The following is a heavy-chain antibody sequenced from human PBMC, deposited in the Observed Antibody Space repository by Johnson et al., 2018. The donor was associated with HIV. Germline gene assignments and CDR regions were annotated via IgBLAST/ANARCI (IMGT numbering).Heavy chain of an antibody. CDR3: ARQGGANDAFDI. D-gene: IGHD1-26*01. V-gene: IGHV3-13*01. CDR2: IGPYVDT. CDR1: GFTFDDYA. J-gene: IGHJ3*02. Sequence: VQLVESGGGVVRPGGSLRLSCAASGFTFDDYAMHWVRQAPGKVPEWVSAIGPYVDTYYTGSVTGRFTISRENAKTSLYLQMNSLSAGDTAVYYCARQGGANDAFDIWGQGTMVTVSS.